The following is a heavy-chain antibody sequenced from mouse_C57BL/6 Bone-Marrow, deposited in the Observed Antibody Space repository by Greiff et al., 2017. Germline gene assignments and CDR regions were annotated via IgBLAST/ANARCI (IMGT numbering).Heavy chain of an antibody. D-gene: IGHD2-3*01. Sequence: VQRVESGAELARPGASVKLSCKASGYTFTSYGISWVKQRTGQGLEWIGEIYPRSGNTYYNEKFKGKATLTADKSSSTAYMELRSLTSEDSAVYFCARGDDGYYYWYFDVWGTGTTVTVSS. J-gene: IGHJ1*03. CDR2: IYPRSGNT. V-gene: IGHV1-81*01. CDR1: GYTFTSYG. CDR3: ARGDDGYYYWYFDV.